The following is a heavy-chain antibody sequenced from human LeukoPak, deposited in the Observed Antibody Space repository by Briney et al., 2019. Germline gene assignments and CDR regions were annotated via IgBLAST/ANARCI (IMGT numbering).Heavy chain of an antibody. D-gene: IGHD3-22*01. CDR3: ARDMINLRHRPTDYYYYMDV. CDR2: IYTSGST. Sequence: SETLSLTCTVSGGSISNYYWSWIRQPAGKGLEWIGLIYTSGSTNYNPSLKSRVTMSVDTSKKQFSLKLSSVTAADTAVYYCARDMINLRHRPTDYYYYMDVWGKGTTVTISS. J-gene: IGHJ6*03. V-gene: IGHV4-4*07. CDR1: GGSISNYY.